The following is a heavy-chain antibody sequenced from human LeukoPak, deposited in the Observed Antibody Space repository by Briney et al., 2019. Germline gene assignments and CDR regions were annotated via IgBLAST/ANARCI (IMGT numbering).Heavy chain of an antibody. CDR3: ARLVVPRRRYYYYYYMDV. V-gene: IGHV1-8*01. CDR2: MNPNSGNT. CDR1: GYTFTSYD. D-gene: IGHD2-2*01. J-gene: IGHJ6*03. Sequence: GASVKVSCKASGYTFTSYDINWVRQATGQGLEWMGWMNPNSGNTGYAQKFQGRVTMTRNTSISTAYMELSRLRSEDTAVYYCARLVVPRRRYYYYYYMDVWGKGTTVTVSS.